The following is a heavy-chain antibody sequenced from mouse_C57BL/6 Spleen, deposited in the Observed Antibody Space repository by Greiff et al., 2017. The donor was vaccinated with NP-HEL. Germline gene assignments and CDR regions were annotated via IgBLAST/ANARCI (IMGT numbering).Heavy chain of an antibody. CDR3: TRGAYDGYYGAY. J-gene: IGHJ3*01. D-gene: IGHD2-3*01. CDR2: ISSGGDYI. CDR1: GFTFSSYA. Sequence: EVKLMESGEGLVKPGGSLKLSCAASGFTFSSYAMSWVRQTPEKRLEWVAYISSGGDYIYYADTVKGRFTFSRDNDRNTLYLQRSSRKSEDTAMYYCTRGAYDGYYGAYWGQGTLVTVSA. V-gene: IGHV5-9-1*02.